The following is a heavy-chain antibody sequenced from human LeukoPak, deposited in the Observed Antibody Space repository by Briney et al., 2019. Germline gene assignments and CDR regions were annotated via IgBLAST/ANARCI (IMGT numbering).Heavy chain of an antibody. J-gene: IGHJ4*02. CDR1: GFTFSSYS. D-gene: IGHD3-10*01. Sequence: GSLRLSCAASGFTFSSYSMNWVRQPPGKGLEWIGEINHSGSTNYNPSLKSRVTISVDTSKNQFSLELSSVTAADTAVYYCARGALLWFGEPNPFDYWGQGTLVTVSS. V-gene: IGHV4-34*01. CDR3: ARGALLWFGEPNPFDY. CDR2: INHSGST.